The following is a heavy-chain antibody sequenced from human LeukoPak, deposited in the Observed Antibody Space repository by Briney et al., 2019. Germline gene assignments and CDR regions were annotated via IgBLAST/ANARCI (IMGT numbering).Heavy chain of an antibody. J-gene: IGHJ4*02. D-gene: IGHD3-22*01. Sequence: ASVKVSCKASGGTFSSYAISWVRQAPGQGLEWMGGIIPIFGTANYAQKFQGRVTITADESTSTAYMELSSLRSEDTAVYYCARDYYDSSGFMGYWGQGTLVTVSS. CDR2: IIPIFGTA. CDR3: ARDYYDSSGFMGY. V-gene: IGHV1-69*01. CDR1: GGTFSSYA.